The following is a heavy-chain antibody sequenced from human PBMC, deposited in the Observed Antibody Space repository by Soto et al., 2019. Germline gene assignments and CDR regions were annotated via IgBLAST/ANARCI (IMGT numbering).Heavy chain of an antibody. CDR1: GGTFSSYA. Sequence: QVQLVQSGAEVKKPGSSVKVSCKASGGTFSSYAISWVRQAPGQGLEWMGGIIPIFGTANYAQKFQGRVTTNADESTSTAYMELSSLRSEDTAVYYCASKNGRQVGRDGYTRDAFDIWGQGTMVTVSS. CDR3: ASKNGRQVGRDGYTRDAFDI. V-gene: IGHV1-69*12. J-gene: IGHJ3*02. CDR2: IIPIFGTA. D-gene: IGHD5-12*01.